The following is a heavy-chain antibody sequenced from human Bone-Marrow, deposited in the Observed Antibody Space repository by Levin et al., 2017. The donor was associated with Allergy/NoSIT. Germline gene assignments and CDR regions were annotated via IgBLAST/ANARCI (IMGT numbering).Heavy chain of an antibody. CDR2: INHSGST. Sequence: GSLRLSCAVYGGSFSGYYWSWIRQPPGKGLEWIGEINHSGSTNYNPSLKSRVTISVDTSKNQFSLKLSSVTAADTAVYYCARGVAVAGPTYWYFDLWGRGTLVTVSS. CDR3: ARGVAVAGPTYWYFDL. CDR1: GGSFSGYY. D-gene: IGHD6-19*01. J-gene: IGHJ2*01. V-gene: IGHV4-34*01.